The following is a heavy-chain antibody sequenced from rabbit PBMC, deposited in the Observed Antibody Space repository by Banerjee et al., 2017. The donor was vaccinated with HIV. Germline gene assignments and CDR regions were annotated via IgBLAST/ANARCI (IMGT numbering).Heavy chain of an antibody. V-gene: IGHV1S45*01. CDR2: INASSGNA. D-gene: IGHD4-1*01. J-gene: IGHJ4*01. Sequence: QEQLVESGGGLVKPEGSLTLTCTASGFSFSNKYVMCWVRQAPGKGLEWIACINASSGNAVYATWANGRFSISRTSSTTVTLQMTSLTAADTATYFCARDLAGAIGWNFYLWGPGTLVTVS. CDR3: ARDLAGAIGWNFYL. CDR1: GFSFSNKYV.